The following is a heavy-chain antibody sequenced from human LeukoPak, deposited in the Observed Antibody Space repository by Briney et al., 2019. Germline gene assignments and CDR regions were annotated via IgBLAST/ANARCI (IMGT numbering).Heavy chain of an antibody. CDR1: GFTFSSYG. Sequence: GGSLRLSCAASGFTFSSYGMSWVRQAPGKGLEWVANIQQDGNEKYYVDSVKGRFTISRDNAKNSLYLQMNSLRVEDTAVYYCASRIVETPDYFDYWGQGTLVTVSS. D-gene: IGHD4-23*01. CDR3: ASRIVETPDYFDY. J-gene: IGHJ4*02. CDR2: IQQDGNEK. V-gene: IGHV3-7*01.